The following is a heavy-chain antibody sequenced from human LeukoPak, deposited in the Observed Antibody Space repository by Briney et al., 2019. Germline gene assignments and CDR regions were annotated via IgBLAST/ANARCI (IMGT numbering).Heavy chain of an antibody. J-gene: IGHJ6*03. Sequence: SQTLSLTCTVSGGSISSSRYYWSWIRQPAGKRLEWIGRIYNNGDTNYNPSLKSRVTISIDTSKNQFSLKLSSMTAADTAVYYCARAKYCSGATCYSSYYYYLDVWGKGTTVTVSS. CDR2: IYNNGDT. CDR3: ARAKYCSGATCYSSYYYYLDV. D-gene: IGHD2-15*01. V-gene: IGHV4-61*02. CDR1: GGSISSSRYY.